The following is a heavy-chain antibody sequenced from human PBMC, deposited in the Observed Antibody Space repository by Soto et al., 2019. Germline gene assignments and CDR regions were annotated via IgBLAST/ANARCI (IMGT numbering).Heavy chain of an antibody. J-gene: IGHJ4*02. CDR3: ARDVRGAGAYYFDY. D-gene: IGHD3-10*02. CDR2: IIPIFGTA. CDR1: GGTFSGYA. V-gene: IGHV1-69*13. Sequence: GASVKVSCKASGGTFSGYAISWVRQAPGQGLEWMGGIIPIFGTANYAQKFQGRVTITADESTSTAYMELSSPRSEDTAVYYCARDVRGAGAYYFDYWGQGTLVTVSS.